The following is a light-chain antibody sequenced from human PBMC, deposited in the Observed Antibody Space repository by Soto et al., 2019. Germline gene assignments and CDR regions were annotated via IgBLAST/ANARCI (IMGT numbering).Light chain of an antibody. Sequence: EIFLTQSPGTLSLSQWEIATLSWRASQSVSNNYLAWYQQKPGQAPRLLIYGASNRATGIPDRFSGSGSGTDFTLTITRLEPEDFAVYYCQQYGSSPRTFGQGTKVDIK. CDR1: QSVSNNY. CDR3: QQYGSSPRT. CDR2: GAS. J-gene: IGKJ1*01. V-gene: IGKV3-20*01.